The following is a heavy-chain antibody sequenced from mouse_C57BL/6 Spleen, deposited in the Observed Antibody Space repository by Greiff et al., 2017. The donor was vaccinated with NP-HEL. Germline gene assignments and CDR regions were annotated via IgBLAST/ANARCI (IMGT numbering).Heavy chain of an antibody. D-gene: IGHD1-1*01. Sequence: VQLQQSGAELVRPGASVTLSCKASGYTFTDYEMHWVKQTPVHGLEWIGAIDPETGGTAYNQKFKGKAILTADKSSSTAYMELRSLTSEDSAVYDCTRGDLLSAYFDYWGQGTTLTVSS. V-gene: IGHV1-15*01. J-gene: IGHJ2*01. CDR2: IDPETGGT. CDR1: GYTFTDYE. CDR3: TRGDLLSAYFDY.